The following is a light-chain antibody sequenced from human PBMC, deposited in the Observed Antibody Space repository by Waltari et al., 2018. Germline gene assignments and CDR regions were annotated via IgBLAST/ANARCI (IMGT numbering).Light chain of an antibody. CDR1: SSAVGDYNS. Sequence: QSALTPPASVSGSPGQAIIISCPGTSSAVGDYNSVSRYQQYPGKAPKPMIYDVTKRPSGVSNRFAGSKSGNTASLTISGLQAEDEAEYYCSSYTGSSTWVFGGGTKLTVL. CDR2: DVT. V-gene: IGLV2-14*01. J-gene: IGLJ3*02. CDR3: SSYTGSSTWV.